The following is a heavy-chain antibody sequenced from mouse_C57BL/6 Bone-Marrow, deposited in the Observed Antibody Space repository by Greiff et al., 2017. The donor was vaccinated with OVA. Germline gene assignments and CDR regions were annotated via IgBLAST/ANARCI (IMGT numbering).Heavy chain of an antibody. CDR3: ARRTTVVQYYFDY. CDR1: GYTFTSYW. CDR2: IDPSDSYT. J-gene: IGHJ2*01. V-gene: IGHV1-50*01. D-gene: IGHD1-1*01. Sequence: QVQLQQPGAELVKPGASVKLSCKASGYTFTSYWMQWVKQRPGQGLEWIGEIDPSDSYTNYNQKFKGKATLTVDTSSSTAYMQLSSLTSEDSAVYYCARRTTVVQYYFDYWGQGTTLTVSS.